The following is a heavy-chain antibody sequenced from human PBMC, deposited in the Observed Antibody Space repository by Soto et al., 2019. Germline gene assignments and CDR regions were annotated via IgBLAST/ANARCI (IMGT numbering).Heavy chain of an antibody. CDR1: GYTFTGHW. CDR3: TREYNGMDV. J-gene: IGHJ6*02. D-gene: IGHD1-20*01. V-gene: IGHV1-2*02. Sequence: QVQLVQSGAEVKKPGASVKVSCKTSGYTFTGHWIHWVRQAPGQGLDWMGWINPNTGDTDYAQKFQGRVTMTRDTSISTAYMGLSRLRSDDTAIYYCTREYNGMDVWGQGTTVTVSS. CDR2: INPNTGDT.